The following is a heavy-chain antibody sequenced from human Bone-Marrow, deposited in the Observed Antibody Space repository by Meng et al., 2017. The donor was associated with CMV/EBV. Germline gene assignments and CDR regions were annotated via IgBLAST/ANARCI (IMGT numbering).Heavy chain of an antibody. Sequence: GESLKISCADSVFTFSSYAMSWVRQAPGNGLEWVSAISGSSYIYYADSVKGRFTISRDNAKNSLYLQMNSLRAEDTAVYYWANSSSRDPYYYYGMDVWGQGTTVTVSS. V-gene: IGHV3-21*01. D-gene: IGHD6-6*01. CDR1: VFTFSSYA. CDR2: ISGSSYI. CDR3: ANSSSRDPYYYYGMDV. J-gene: IGHJ6*02.